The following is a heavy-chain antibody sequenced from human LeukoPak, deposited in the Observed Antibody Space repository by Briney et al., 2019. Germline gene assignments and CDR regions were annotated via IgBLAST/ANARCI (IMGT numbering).Heavy chain of an antibody. CDR2: ISTTGSTI. CDR1: GFTFSSYE. Sequence: PGGSLRLSCAAFGFTFSSYEMNWVRQAPGKGLEWISYISTTGSTIYNTDIVQGRFTISRDNARNSLYLQMNSLRAEDTAVYYRARNFSYYVLWGQGTLVTVSS. D-gene: IGHD3-10*02. V-gene: IGHV3-48*03. CDR3: ARNFSYYVL. J-gene: IGHJ4*02.